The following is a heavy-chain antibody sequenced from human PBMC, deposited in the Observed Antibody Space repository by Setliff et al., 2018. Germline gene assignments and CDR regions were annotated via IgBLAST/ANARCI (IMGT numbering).Heavy chain of an antibody. CDR2: IYYTGTT. Sequence: SETLSLTCIVSVDSLISGHYYWSWVRQPPGKGLEWIGRIYYTGTTYYNPSLKSRITMSVDTSKKQSSLSLSSVTAADTAIYYCARVYGDETIDIWGQGKLVTVSS. CDR1: VDSLISGHYY. V-gene: IGHV4-61*01. J-gene: IGHJ3*02. CDR3: ARVYGDETIDI. D-gene: IGHD2-21*02.